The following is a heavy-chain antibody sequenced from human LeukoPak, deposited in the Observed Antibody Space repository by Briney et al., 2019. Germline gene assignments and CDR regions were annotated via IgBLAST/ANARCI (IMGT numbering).Heavy chain of an antibody. CDR1: GYTFTSYY. J-gene: IGHJ5*02. CDR3: ARDASHSSSWYESWFDP. V-gene: IGHV1-46*01. D-gene: IGHD6-13*01. CDR2: INPSGGST. Sequence: ASVKVSCKASGYTFTSYYMHWVRQAPGQGLGWMGIINPSGGSTSYAQKFQGRVTMTRDTSTSTVYMELSSLRSEDTAVYYCARDASHSSSWYESWFDPWGQGTLVTVSS.